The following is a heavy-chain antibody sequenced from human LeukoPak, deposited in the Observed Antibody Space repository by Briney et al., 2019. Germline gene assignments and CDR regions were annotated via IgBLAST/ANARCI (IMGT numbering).Heavy chain of an antibody. CDR2: ISERGGST. CDR3: AKRGIVIRAVIIIGFHKEAYYFDY. D-gene: IGHD3-10*01. CDR1: GLTLSNYG. V-gene: IGHV3-23*01. Sequence: GGSLRLSCVVSGLTLSNYGMSWVRQAPGKGLEWVSGISERGGSTNYADSVKGRFIVSRDTSKNTVYLQMNSLRVEDTAVYFCAKRGIVIRAVIIIGFHKEAYYFDYWGQGILVTVSS. J-gene: IGHJ4*02.